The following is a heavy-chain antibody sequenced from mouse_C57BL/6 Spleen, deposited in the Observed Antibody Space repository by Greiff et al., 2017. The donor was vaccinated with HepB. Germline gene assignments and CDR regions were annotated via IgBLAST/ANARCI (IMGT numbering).Heavy chain of an antibody. CDR1: GFTFSSYA. CDR3: TRVAYYFDY. CDR2: ISSGGDYI. V-gene: IGHV5-9-1*02. Sequence: EVKLMESGEGLVKPGGSLKLSCAASGFTFSSYAMSWVRQTPEKRLEWVAYISSGGDYIYYADTVKGRFTISRDNARNTLYLQMSSLKSEDTAMYYCTRVAYYFDYWGQGTTRTVSS. J-gene: IGHJ2*01.